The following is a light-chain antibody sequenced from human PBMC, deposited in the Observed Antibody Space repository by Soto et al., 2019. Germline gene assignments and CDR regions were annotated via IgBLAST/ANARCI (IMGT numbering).Light chain of an antibody. CDR2: DAS. J-gene: IGKJ3*01. Sequence: DIQMTQSPSTLSASVGDRVAITCRSSQRLSRSLAWYQQKPGKAPNLLIYDASSLESGVPSRFSGSGFGTQFTINISSLQHDDFETYYCHQYNSYLLTFGPGTTVDIK. CDR3: HQYNSYLLT. V-gene: IGKV1-5*01. CDR1: QRLSRS.